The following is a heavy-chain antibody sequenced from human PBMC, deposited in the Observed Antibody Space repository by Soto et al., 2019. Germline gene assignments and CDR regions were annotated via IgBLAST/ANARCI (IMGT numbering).Heavy chain of an antibody. CDR2: ISYDGSNT. D-gene: IGHD1-26*01. J-gene: IGHJ4*02. Sequence: GGSLRLSCVASGFTFSSYGMHWVRQAPGKGLEWVAIISYDGSNTYYADNVKGQFTISRDNSKNTLYLQMNSLRAEDTSVYYCAKEGGLSGSYYISSSYYFDYWGQGT. V-gene: IGHV3-30*18. CDR1: GFTFSSYG. CDR3: AKEGGLSGSYYISSSYYFDY.